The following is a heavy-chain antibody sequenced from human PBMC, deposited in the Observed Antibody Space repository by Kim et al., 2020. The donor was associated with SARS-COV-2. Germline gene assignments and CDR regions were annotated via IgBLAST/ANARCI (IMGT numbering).Heavy chain of an antibody. J-gene: IGHJ5*02. Sequence: KYNPSLNSRCTISVDTSKNQFSLKMSSVTAADTAVYYCARGIAAARRFDPWGQGTLVTVSS. D-gene: IGHD6-13*01. CDR3: ARGIAAARRFDP. V-gene: IGHV4-34*01.